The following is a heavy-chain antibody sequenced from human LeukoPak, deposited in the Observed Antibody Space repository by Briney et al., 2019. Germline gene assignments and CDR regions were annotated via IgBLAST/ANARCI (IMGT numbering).Heavy chain of an antibody. D-gene: IGHD3-10*01. CDR1: GFTFSSYA. CDR3: ARFGLGRRYFDY. J-gene: IGHJ4*02. V-gene: IGHV3-30*04. CDR2: ISYDGSNK. Sequence: PGGSLRLSCAASGFTFSSYAMHWVRQAPGKGLEWVAVISYDGSNKYYADSVKGRFTISRDNSKNTLYLQMNSLRAEDTAVYYCARFGLGRRYFDYWGQGTLVTVSS.